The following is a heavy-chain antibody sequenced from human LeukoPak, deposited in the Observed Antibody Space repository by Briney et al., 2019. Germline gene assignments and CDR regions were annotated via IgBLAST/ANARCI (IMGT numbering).Heavy chain of an antibody. CDR2: ISSSSSTI. J-gene: IGHJ4*02. Sequence: GGSLRLSCAASGFTFSSYSTNWVRQAPGKGLEWVSYISSSSSTIYYADSVKGRFTISRDNAKNSLYLQMNSLRAEDTAVYYCAREVSYGSFDYWGQGTLVTVSS. V-gene: IGHV3-48*01. CDR1: GFTFSSYS. CDR3: AREVSYGSFDY. D-gene: IGHD5-18*01.